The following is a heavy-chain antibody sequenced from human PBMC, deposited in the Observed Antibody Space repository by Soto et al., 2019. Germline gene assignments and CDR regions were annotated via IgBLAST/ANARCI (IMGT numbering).Heavy chain of an antibody. CDR3: ARVSLGDYYYYGMDV. V-gene: IGHV1-69*02. CDR1: GGTFSSYT. Sequence: QVQLVQSGAEVKKPGSSVKVSCKASGGTFSSYTISWVRQAPGQGLEWMGRIIPILGIANYAQKFQGRVTITAEKSTSTAYMELSSLRSEDTAVYYCARVSLGDYYYYGMDVWGQGTTVTVSS. CDR2: IIPILGIA. D-gene: IGHD4-17*01. J-gene: IGHJ6*02.